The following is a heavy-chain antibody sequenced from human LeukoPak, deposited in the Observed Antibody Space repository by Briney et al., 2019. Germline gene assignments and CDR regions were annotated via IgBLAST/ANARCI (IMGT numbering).Heavy chain of an antibody. J-gene: IGHJ4*02. CDR3: AREGPSGSYLSYFDY. CDR1: GFTVSSNY. CDR2: IYSGGST. V-gene: IGHV3-66*01. Sequence: PGGSLRLSCAASGFTVSSNYMSWVRQAPGKGLEWASLIYSGGSTSYADSVKGRFTISRDNSRNTLYLQMNSLRAEDTAVYYCAREGPSGSYLSYFDYWGQGTLVTVSS. D-gene: IGHD1-26*01.